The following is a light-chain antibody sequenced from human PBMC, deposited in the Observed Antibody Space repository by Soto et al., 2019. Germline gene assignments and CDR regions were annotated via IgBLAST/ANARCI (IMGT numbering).Light chain of an antibody. CDR3: QQYNNWPRVWT. V-gene: IGKV3-15*01. CDR2: GAS. CDR1: QSVSSN. Sequence: EIVMTQSPATLSVSPGERATLSCRASQSVSSNLAWYQQKPGQAPRLLIYGASTRATGIPARFSGSGSGTEFTLTISSLQSEDFAVYYCQQYNNWPRVWTVGQGTKVDSK. J-gene: IGKJ1*01.